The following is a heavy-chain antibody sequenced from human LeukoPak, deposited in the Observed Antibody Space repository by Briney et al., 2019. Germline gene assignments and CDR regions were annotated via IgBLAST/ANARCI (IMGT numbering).Heavy chain of an antibody. CDR3: AGKGDYDGYAFDY. J-gene: IGHJ4*02. V-gene: IGHV4-38-2*01. D-gene: IGHD4-17*01. CDR2: IYHSGST. Sequence: SETLSLTCAVSGYSISSGYYWGWIRQPPGKGLEWIGSIYHSGSTYYNPSLKSRVTISVDTSKNQFSLKLSSVTAADTAVYYCAGKGDYDGYAFDYWGQGTLVTVSS. CDR1: GYSISSGYY.